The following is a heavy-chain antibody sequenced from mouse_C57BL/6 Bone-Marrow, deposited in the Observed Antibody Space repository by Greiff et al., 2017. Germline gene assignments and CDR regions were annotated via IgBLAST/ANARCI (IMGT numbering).Heavy chain of an antibody. CDR3: ARRGCYAYCFDY. D-gene: IGHD6-5*01. CDR1: GYTFTSYG. CDR2: IYPRSGNT. Sequence: QVQLQQSGAELARPGASVKLSCKASGYTFTSYGISWVKQRTGQGLEWIGEIYPRSGNTYYNEKFKGKATLTADKSSSTAYMELRSLTSEDSAVYFCARRGCYAYCFDYWGQGTTLTVSS. V-gene: IGHV1-81*01. J-gene: IGHJ2*01.